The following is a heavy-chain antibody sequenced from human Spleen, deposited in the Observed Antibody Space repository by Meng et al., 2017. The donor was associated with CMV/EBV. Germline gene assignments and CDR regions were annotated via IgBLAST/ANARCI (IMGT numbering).Heavy chain of an antibody. Sequence: ASVKVSCKASGYTFTSYGISWVRQAPGQGLEWMGWISAYNGNTNYAQRLQGRVTMTTDTSTSTAYMELRSLRSDDTAVYYCATSSTSPYYYDFQHWGQGTLVTVSS. CDR3: ATSSTSPYYYDFQH. CDR2: ISAYNGNT. D-gene: IGHD2-2*01. J-gene: IGHJ1*01. CDR1: GYTFTSYG. V-gene: IGHV1-18*01.